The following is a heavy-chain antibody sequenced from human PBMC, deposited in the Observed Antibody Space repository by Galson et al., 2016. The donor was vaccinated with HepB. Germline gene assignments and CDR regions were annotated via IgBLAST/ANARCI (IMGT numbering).Heavy chain of an antibody. V-gene: IGHV3-48*01. D-gene: IGHD3-10*01. Sequence: SLRLSCAASGFRFSDYNMNWVRQAPGRGLEWVAYISASSGTIYYADSVKGRFTISRDNANNSLSLQMNSLRAEDTAFYYCARPYTYYFGSGCYFDVLHYGMDVGGQGTTVT. J-gene: IGHJ6*02. CDR1: GFRFSDYN. CDR3: ARPYTYYFGSGCYFDVLHYGMDV. CDR2: ISASSGTI.